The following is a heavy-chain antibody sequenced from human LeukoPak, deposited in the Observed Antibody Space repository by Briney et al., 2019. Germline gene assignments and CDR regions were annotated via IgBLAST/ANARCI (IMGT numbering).Heavy chain of an antibody. CDR3: ARENWNGTGAFDI. V-gene: IGHV6-1*01. D-gene: IGHD1-1*01. Sequence: SQTLSLTCAISGDSVSSNSAAWNWIRQPPSRGLEWLGRTYYRSKWYNDYAVSVKSRITINPDTSKNQFSLQLNSVTPEDTAVYYCARENWNGTGAFDIWGQGTMVTVSS. CDR2: TYYRSKWYN. CDR1: GDSVSSNSAA. J-gene: IGHJ3*02.